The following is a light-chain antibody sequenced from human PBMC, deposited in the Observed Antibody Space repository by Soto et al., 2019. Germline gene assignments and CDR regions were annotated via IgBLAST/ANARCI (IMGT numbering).Light chain of an antibody. CDR3: QQYGSSPFT. Sequence: EIVLTQSPGTLSLSPGERATHSCRPSQSVSSSYLAWYQQKPGQAPRLLIYGASSRATGIPDRFSGSGSGTDFTLTISRLEPEDFAVYYCQQYGSSPFTFGGGTKVDIK. J-gene: IGKJ4*01. CDR2: GAS. V-gene: IGKV3-20*01. CDR1: QSVSSSY.